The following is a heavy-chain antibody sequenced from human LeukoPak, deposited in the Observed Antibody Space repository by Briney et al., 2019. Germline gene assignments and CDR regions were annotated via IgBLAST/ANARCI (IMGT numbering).Heavy chain of an antibody. CDR1: GYTFTGYY. Sequence: ASVKVSRKASGYTFTGYYMHWVRQAPGQGLEWMGRINPNSGGTNYAQIFQGRVTMTRDTSISTAYMELSRLRSDDTAVYYCARPHARNAFDIRGQGTMVTVSS. J-gene: IGHJ3*02. CDR2: INPNSGGT. CDR3: ARPHARNAFDI. V-gene: IGHV1-2*06.